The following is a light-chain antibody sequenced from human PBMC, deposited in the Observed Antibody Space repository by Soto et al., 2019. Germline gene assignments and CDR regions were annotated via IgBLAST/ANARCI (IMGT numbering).Light chain of an antibody. V-gene: IGLV7-46*01. CDR2: DTS. J-gene: IGLJ1*01. CDR3: LLSYSGPYV. Sequence: ALVHPVPSIEAYPGRPHALSSGSRTVAVSSGHYPYWFQQKPGQAPRTLIYDTSNKHSLTPARFSGSLLGGKAALTLSGAQPEDEAEYYCLLSYSGPYVFGTGAKVTVL. CDR1: TVAVSSGHY.